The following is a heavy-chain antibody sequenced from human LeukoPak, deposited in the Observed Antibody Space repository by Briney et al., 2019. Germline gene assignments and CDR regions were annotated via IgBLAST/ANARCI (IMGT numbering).Heavy chain of an antibody. CDR1: GGSFSGYY. CDR3: ARDSATYYFDY. V-gene: IGHV4-34*01. CDR2: INHSGST. J-gene: IGHJ4*02. Sequence: KPSETLSLTCAVYGGSFSGYYWSWIRQPPGKGLEWIGEINHSGSTNYNPSLKSRVTISVDTSKNQFSLKLSSVTAADTAVCYCARDSATYYFDYWGQGTLVTVSS.